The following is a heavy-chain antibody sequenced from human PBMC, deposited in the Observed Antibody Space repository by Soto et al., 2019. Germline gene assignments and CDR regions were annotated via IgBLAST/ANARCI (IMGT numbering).Heavy chain of an antibody. CDR1: GYTFTSYA. Sequence: QVQLVQSGAEVRKPGASVKISCKASGYTFTSYAIHWLHQAPGQRLEWMGWINGGAGDTRYSVNFQGRVTFTRDTAATTAFMDLSSLSSADTAIYYCARSPSRMAAETQLDPWGQGTLVTVSS. V-gene: IGHV1-3*01. D-gene: IGHD6-6*01. CDR3: ARSPSRMAAETQLDP. CDR2: INGGAGDT. J-gene: IGHJ5*02.